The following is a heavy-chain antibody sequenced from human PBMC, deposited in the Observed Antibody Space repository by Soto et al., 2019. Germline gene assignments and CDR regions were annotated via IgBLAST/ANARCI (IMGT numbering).Heavy chain of an antibody. J-gene: IGHJ6*03. CDR2: INSDGSST. Sequence: PGGSLRLSCAASGFTFSSYWMHWVRQAPGKGLVWVSRINSDGSSTSYADSVKGRFTISRDNAKNTLYLQMNSLRAEDTAVYYCARDRRTNHYYYYMDVWGKGTTVTVSS. CDR3: ARDRRTNHYYYYMDV. CDR1: GFTFSSYW. V-gene: IGHV3-74*01.